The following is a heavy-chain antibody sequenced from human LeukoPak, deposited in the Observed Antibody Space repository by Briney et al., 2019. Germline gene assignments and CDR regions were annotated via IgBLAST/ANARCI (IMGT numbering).Heavy chain of an antibody. CDR1: GFTVSSNY. J-gene: IGHJ4*02. V-gene: IGHV3-11*06. CDR2: VGISSGNT. CDR3: ARDHNYAFDN. D-gene: IGHD1-1*01. Sequence: GGSLRLSCAASGFTVSSNYMSWVRQAPGKGLEWISYVGISSGNTKYADSVKGRFTISGDSARNSLYLQMSSLRVEDTAVYYCARDHNYAFDNWGQGTLVTVSS.